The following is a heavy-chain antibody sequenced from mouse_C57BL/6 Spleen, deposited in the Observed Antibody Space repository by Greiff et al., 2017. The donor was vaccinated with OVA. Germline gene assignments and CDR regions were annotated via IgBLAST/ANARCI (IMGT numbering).Heavy chain of an antibody. CDR3: ARSLIYYDYDGGV. D-gene: IGHD2-4*01. J-gene: IGHJ1*03. CDR1: GYTFTSYW. Sequence: QVQLQQPGAELVRPGSSVKLSCKASGYTFTSYWMHWVKQRPIQGLEWIGNIHPSDSETHYNQKFKDKATLTVDKSSSTAYMQLSSLTSEDSAVYYCARSLIYYDYDGGVWGTGTTVTVAS. V-gene: IGHV1-52*01. CDR2: IHPSDSET.